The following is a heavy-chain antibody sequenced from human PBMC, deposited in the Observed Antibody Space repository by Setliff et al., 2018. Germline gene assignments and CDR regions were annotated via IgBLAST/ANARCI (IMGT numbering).Heavy chain of an antibody. D-gene: IGHD3-22*01. Sequence: SETLSLTCTVSGGSIRGFYWTWIQQPPGKGLEWIGFIYYSGATTYNPSLKSRVTISVDTSKNQSSLNLNSVTAADTAVYYCARYRNYFDSSGQTQYYFDYWGQGTLVTVS. CDR3: ARYRNYFDSSGQTQYYFDY. CDR2: IYYSGAT. CDR1: GGSIRGFY. J-gene: IGHJ4*02. V-gene: IGHV4-59*01.